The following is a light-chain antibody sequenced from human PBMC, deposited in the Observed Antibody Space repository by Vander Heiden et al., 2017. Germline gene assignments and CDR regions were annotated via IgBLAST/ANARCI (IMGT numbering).Light chain of an antibody. V-gene: IGLV2-14*03. CDR1: SSDIGFDNY. CDR2: DVT. Sequence: QSALAQPASLAGSPGQAIINSCTGTSSDIGFDNYVLWDQHQPGKGPKIIIYDVTHRPAVVSTRFSGAKSGTTASLTISGLQAEDEADYYCNSYTTSRTYVFGSGTKVTVL. J-gene: IGLJ1*01. CDR3: NSYTTSRTYV.